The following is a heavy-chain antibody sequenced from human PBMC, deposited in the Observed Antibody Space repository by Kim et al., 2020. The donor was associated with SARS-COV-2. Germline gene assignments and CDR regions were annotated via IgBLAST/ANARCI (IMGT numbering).Heavy chain of an antibody. D-gene: IGHD3-22*01. CDR3: ARILQGYDSSGNGFDY. V-gene: IGHV4-4*02. J-gene: IGHJ4*02. CDR1: GGSISSSNW. CDR2: IYHSGST. Sequence: SETLSLTCAVSGGSISSSNWWSWVRQPPGKGLEWIGEIYHSGSTNYNPSLKSRVTISVDKSKNQFSLKLSSVTAADTAVYYCARILQGYDSSGNGFDYWGQGTLVTVSS.